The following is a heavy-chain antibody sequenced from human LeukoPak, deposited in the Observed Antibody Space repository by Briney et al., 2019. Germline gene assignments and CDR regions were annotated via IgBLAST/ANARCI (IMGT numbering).Heavy chain of an antibody. D-gene: IGHD2-15*01. Sequence: NSSETLSLACSVAGGSMSFYYWSWIRQPPGKGLEWIGYVSYSGSTNYSPSLKSRVTTSVDTSKNQFSLKLSSVTAADTAVYYCPSLSRVAGTFSEFLYWGQETLVTVST. V-gene: IGHV4-59*01. CDR1: GGSMSFYY. J-gene: IGHJ4*02. CDR3: PSLSRVAGTFSEFLY. CDR2: VSYSGST.